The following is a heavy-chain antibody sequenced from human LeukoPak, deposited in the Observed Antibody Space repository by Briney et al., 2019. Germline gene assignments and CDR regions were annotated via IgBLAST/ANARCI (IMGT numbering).Heavy chain of an antibody. CDR2: INQDGSDK. V-gene: IGHV3-7*01. CDR1: GFTFSTYW. D-gene: IGHD4-17*01. Sequence: GGSLRLSCAASGFTFSTYWMSWVRQAPGKGLEWVANINQDGSDKYYVDSVKGRFTISRDNAKNSLYLQMNSLRPEDSAVYFCARRRNDYGLDYWGQGTLVTVSS. CDR3: ARRRNDYGLDY. J-gene: IGHJ4*02.